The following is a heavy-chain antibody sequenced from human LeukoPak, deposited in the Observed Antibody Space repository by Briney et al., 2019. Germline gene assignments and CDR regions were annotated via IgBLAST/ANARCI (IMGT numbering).Heavy chain of an antibody. CDR1: GFTFSTYS. CDR3: ARDPYYYDSSGYYGEGFDY. Sequence: GGSLRLSCAASGFTFSTYSMHWVRQAPGKGLVWVSRLNSDGSITGYADSVKGRFTISRDNARNTLYLQMNSLRAEDTAVYYCARDPYYYDSSGYYGEGFDYWGQGTLVTVSS. CDR2: LNSDGSIT. V-gene: IGHV3-74*01. J-gene: IGHJ4*02. D-gene: IGHD3-22*01.